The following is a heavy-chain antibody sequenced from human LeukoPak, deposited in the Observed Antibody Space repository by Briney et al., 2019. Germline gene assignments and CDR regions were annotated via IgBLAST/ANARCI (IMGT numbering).Heavy chain of an antibody. D-gene: IGHD3-22*01. V-gene: IGHV1-8*03. CDR3: ARGRARRGYYPY. Sequence: ASVKVSCKASGYTFTSYDINWVRQATGQGLEWMGWMNPNSGNTGYAQKFQGRVTITRNTSISTAYMELSSLRSEDTAVYYCARGRARRGYYPYWGQGTLVTVSS. CDR1: GYTFTSYD. J-gene: IGHJ4*02. CDR2: MNPNSGNT.